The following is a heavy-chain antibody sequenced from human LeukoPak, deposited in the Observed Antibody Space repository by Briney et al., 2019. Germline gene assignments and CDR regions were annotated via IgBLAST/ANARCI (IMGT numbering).Heavy chain of an antibody. CDR2: ISGSGGST. CDR1: GFTFSSYA. CDR3: AKAHNPYYDFWSGPTKWFDP. Sequence: PGGSLRLSCAASGFTFSSYAMSWVRQAPGKGLEWVSAISGSGGSTYYADSVKGRLTISRDNSKNTLYLQMNSLRAEDTAVYYCAKAHNPYYDFWSGPTKWFDPWGQGTLVTVSS. V-gene: IGHV3-23*01. D-gene: IGHD3-3*01. J-gene: IGHJ5*02.